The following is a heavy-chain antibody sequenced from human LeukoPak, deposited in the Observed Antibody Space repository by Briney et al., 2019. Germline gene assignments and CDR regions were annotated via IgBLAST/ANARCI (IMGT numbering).Heavy chain of an antibody. D-gene: IGHD1-26*01. CDR3: ARLGGSLYYFDY. CDR2: ISGSGGST. CDR1: GFTFSSYG. V-gene: IGHV3-23*01. J-gene: IGHJ4*02. Sequence: PGGSLRLSCAASGFTFSSYGMHWVRQAPGKGLEWVSAISGSGGSTYYADSVKGRFTISRDNSKNTLYLQMNSLRAEDTAVYYCARLGGSLYYFDYWGQGTLVTVSS.